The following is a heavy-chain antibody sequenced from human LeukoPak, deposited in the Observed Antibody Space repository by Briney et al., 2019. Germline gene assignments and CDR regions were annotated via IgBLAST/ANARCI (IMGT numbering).Heavy chain of an antibody. CDR2: INPSGGST. Sequence: ASVKVSCKASGYTFTSYAMNWVRQAPGQGLEWMGIINPSGGSTSYAQKFQGRVTMTRDMSTSTVYMELSSLRAEDTAVYYCAKDSTEIRGIWYYDSSGYLLDYWGQGTLVTVSS. D-gene: IGHD3-22*01. CDR3: AKDSTEIRGIWYYDSSGYLLDY. CDR1: GYTFTSYA. V-gene: IGHV1-46*01. J-gene: IGHJ4*02.